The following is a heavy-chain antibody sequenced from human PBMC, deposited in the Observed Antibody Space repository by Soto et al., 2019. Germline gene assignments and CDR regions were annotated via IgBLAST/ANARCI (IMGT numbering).Heavy chain of an antibody. CDR2: ISWNSGSI. D-gene: IGHD1-20*01. V-gene: IGHV3-9*01. CDR1: GFTFDDYA. CDR3: AKDVAYNWNDGGAFDI. Sequence: EVQLVESGGGLVQPGRSLRLSCAASGFTFDDYAMHWVRQAPGKGLEWVSGISWNSGSIGYADSVKGRFTISRDNAKNSLYLQMNSLRAEDTALYYCAKDVAYNWNDGGAFDIWGQGTMVTVSS. J-gene: IGHJ3*02.